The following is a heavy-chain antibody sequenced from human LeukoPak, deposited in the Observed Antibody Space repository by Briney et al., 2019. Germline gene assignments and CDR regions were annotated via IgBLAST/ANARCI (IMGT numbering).Heavy chain of an antibody. Sequence: SETLSLTCTVPGASISSYYWNWIRQSPGKGLEWIGYIHVSGGTSYDPSLKSRVTIAIDTSKNQFSLKLSSVTAADTAVYYCARGTSTVVTPNYYYYYSMDVWGKGTTVTVSS. D-gene: IGHD4-23*01. CDR2: IHVSGGT. CDR3: ARGTSTVVTPNYYYYYSMDV. J-gene: IGHJ6*03. CDR1: GASISSYY. V-gene: IGHV4-4*09.